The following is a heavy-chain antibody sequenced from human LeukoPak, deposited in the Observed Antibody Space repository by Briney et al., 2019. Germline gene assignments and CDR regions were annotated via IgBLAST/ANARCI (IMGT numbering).Heavy chain of an antibody. J-gene: IGHJ6*03. CDR1: GGSISSYY. D-gene: IGHD2-2*02. Sequence: SETLSLTCTVSGGSISSYYWSWIRPPPGKGLEWIGYLYYSGSTNYNPSLRSRVTISVDTSKNQFSLKLSSVTGADTAVYHCAREIVVVRAAIYRDDYYYYMDVWGKGTTVTVSS. V-gene: IGHV4-59*12. CDR2: LYYSGST. CDR3: AREIVVVRAAIYRDDYYYYMDV.